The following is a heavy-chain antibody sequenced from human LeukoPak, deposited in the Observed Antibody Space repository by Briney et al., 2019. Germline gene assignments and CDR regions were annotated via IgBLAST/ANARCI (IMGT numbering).Heavy chain of an antibody. CDR2: ISGSGGST. Sequence: TGGSLRLSCAASGFTFSSYAMSWVRQAPGKGLEWVSAISGSGGSTYYADSVKGRFTISRDNSKNTLYLQMNSLRAEDTAVYYCAKDLYSGGVLRFLEWFPGMDVWGQGTTVTVSS. J-gene: IGHJ6*02. CDR3: AKDLYSGGVLRFLEWFPGMDV. V-gene: IGHV3-23*01. D-gene: IGHD3-3*01. CDR1: GFTFSSYA.